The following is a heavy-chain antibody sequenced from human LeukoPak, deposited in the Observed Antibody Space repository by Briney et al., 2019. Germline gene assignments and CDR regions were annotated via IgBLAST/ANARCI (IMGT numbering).Heavy chain of an antibody. J-gene: IGHJ5*02. D-gene: IGHD3-16*01. Sequence: PGGSLRLSCAASGFTFSTYWISWVRQAPGKGLEWVANIKQDGSEKYYVDSVKGRFTISRDNAKNSLYLQMNSLRAEDTAVYYCAGGRRQFDPWGQGTLVTVSS. CDR2: IKQDGSEK. CDR1: GFTFSTYW. V-gene: IGHV3-7*03. CDR3: AGGRRQFDP.